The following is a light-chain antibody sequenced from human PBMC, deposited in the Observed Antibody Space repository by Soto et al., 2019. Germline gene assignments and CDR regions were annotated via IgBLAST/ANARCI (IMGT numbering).Light chain of an antibody. V-gene: IGKV3-15*01. Sequence: EIVMTQSPATLSVSPGERATLSCRASQSVSSNLAWYQQKPGQAPRLLIYGASTRDTGIPARFSGSGSGTEFTLTISSRQSEDFAVYYCQQYNNWPYTCGQGTKLEIK. CDR3: QQYNNWPYT. CDR1: QSVSSN. J-gene: IGKJ2*01. CDR2: GAS.